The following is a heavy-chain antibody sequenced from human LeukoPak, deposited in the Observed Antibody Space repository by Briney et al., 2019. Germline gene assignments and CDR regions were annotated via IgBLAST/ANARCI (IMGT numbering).Heavy chain of an antibody. CDR1: GATFSSTE. CDR2: ISSSGSTV. J-gene: IGHJ4*02. V-gene: IGHV3-48*03. D-gene: IGHD6-19*01. Sequence: PGGSLRLSCAAPGATFSSTEMNGGRQAPGKGLEWVSYISSSGSTVHYADSVKGRFTISRDNTKNSLYLQMNSLRAEDTAVYYCARVPGSSGWNYYFDCRGEGTLVTVSS. CDR3: ARVPGSSGWNYYFDC.